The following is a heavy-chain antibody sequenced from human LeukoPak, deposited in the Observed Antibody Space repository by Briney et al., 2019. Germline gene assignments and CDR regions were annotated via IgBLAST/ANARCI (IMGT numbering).Heavy chain of an antibody. Sequence: ASVRVSCKASGYTFTGYYMHWMRQAPGQGLEWMGWINPNSGGTNYAQKFQGRVTMTRDTSISTAYMELSRLRSDDTAVYYCARDKFRYSSGWYFSYWGQGTLVTVSS. CDR2: INPNSGGT. CDR3: ARDKFRYSSGWYFSY. V-gene: IGHV1-2*02. J-gene: IGHJ4*02. D-gene: IGHD6-19*01. CDR1: GYTFTGYY.